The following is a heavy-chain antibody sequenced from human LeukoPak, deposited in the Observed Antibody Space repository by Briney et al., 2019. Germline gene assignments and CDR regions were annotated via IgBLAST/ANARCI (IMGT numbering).Heavy chain of an antibody. D-gene: IGHD6-13*01. Sequence: SVKVSCKASGGTFSSYTISWVRQAPGQGLEWMGGIIPIFDTAIYAQKFQGTVTITADKSTSTAYMELSSLRSEDTAVYYCARDSAEQLADGFDIWGQGTMVTVSS. CDR3: ARDSAEQLADGFDI. J-gene: IGHJ3*02. CDR2: IIPIFDTA. V-gene: IGHV1-69*06. CDR1: GGTFSSYT.